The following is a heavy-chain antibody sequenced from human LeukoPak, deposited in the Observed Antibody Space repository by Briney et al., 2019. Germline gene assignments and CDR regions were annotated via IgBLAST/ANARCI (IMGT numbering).Heavy chain of an antibody. V-gene: IGHV3-53*01. Sequence: GGSLRLSCAASGFTFSSYWMHWVRQAPGKGLEWVSFIYSDNTHYSDSVKGRFTISRDNSKNTLYLQMNSLRAEDTAVYYCARRAGAYSHPYDYWGQGTLVTVSS. CDR2: IYSDNT. D-gene: IGHD4/OR15-4a*01. CDR3: ARRAGAYSHPYDY. J-gene: IGHJ4*02. CDR1: GFTFSSYW.